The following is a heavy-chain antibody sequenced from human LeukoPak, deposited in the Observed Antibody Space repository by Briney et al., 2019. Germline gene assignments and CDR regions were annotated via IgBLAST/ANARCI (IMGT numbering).Heavy chain of an antibody. CDR2: ISSTSSYI. Sequence: GGSLRLSCAASGFTFSDYYMSWIRQAPGKRLEWISSISSTSSYIYYADSVKGRFTISRDNAKNSMYLQMNSLRGEDTAVYYCARVGGYAEDDFWGQGTLVTVSS. D-gene: IGHD5-12*01. J-gene: IGHJ4*02. CDR3: ARVGGYAEDDF. CDR1: GFTFSDYY. V-gene: IGHV3-11*06.